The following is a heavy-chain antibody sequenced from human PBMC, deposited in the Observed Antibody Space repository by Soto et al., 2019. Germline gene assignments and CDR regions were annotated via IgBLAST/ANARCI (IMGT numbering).Heavy chain of an antibody. Sequence: EVQLVESGGGLVKPGGSLRLSCAASGFTFSSYTMSWVRQAPGKGLEWVSSISSSSTYIYYADSVKGRFTISGDNAKNSVYRQMNGLRAEDTGVGYCARDNGGFDPWGRGTLVTVSS. CDR1: GFTFSSYT. CDR2: ISSSSTYI. J-gene: IGHJ5*02. CDR3: ARDNGGFDP. V-gene: IGHV3-21*01. D-gene: IGHD3-10*01.